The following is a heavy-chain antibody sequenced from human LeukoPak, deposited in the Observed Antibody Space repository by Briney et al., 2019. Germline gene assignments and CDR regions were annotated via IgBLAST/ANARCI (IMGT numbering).Heavy chain of an antibody. D-gene: IGHD6-13*01. CDR1: GGSFSGYY. J-gene: IGHJ4*02. Sequence: SETLSLTCAVYGGSFSGYYWSWIRQPPGKGLECIGEINQSGSTSYKPSLKSRVTISVDTSKNQFSLKLSSVTAADTAVYYCARGGKQQLLPFDYWGQGTLVTVSS. V-gene: IGHV4-34*01. CDR3: ARGGKQQLLPFDY. CDR2: INQSGST.